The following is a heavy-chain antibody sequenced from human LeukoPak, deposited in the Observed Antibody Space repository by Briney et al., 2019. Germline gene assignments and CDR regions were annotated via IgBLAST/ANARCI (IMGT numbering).Heavy chain of an antibody. D-gene: IGHD5-24*01. CDR2: IYYSGST. Sequence: SETLSLTCTVSGGSISSYYWSWIRQPPGKGLEWIGYIYYSGSTNYNPSLKSRVTISVDTSKNQFSLKLSSVTAADTAVYYCXXXMXAYYYYGMDVWGQGTTVTVSS. CDR3: XXXMXAYYYYGMDV. J-gene: IGHJ6*02. V-gene: IGHV4-59*08. CDR1: GGSISSYY.